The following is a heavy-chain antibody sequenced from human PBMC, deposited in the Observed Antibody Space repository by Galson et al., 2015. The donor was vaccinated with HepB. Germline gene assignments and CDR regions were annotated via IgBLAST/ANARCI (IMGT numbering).Heavy chain of an antibody. CDR2: TYYRSKRYS. CDR1: GDSVSSNSAA. Sequence: AISGDSVSSNSAAWNWIRQSPSRGLEWLGRTYYRSKRYSDYAVSVRSRIIINPDTSKNQFSLQLNSVTPEDTAVYYCARQNFHLLGSPNFWYFDLWGRGTLVTVSS. CDR3: ARQNFHLLGSPNFWYFDL. J-gene: IGHJ2*01. V-gene: IGHV6-1*01. D-gene: IGHD1-26*01.